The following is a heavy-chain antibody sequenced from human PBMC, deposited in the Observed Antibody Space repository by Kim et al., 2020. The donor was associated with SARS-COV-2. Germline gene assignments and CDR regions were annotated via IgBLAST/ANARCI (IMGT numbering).Heavy chain of an antibody. V-gene: IGHV4-4*02. CDR1: GDSISTNNW. J-gene: IGHJ4*02. D-gene: IGHD2-8*02. Sequence: SETLSLTCAVSGDSISTNNWWSCVRQPPGKRLEWFGEIHHSGNTNYNPSLKSRVSMSVDKSKNQFSLKLNSVTAADTAVYYCARLRTDTGQYFRFDYWGQGTLVTVSS. CDR2: IHHSGNT. CDR3: ARLRTDTGQYFRFDY.